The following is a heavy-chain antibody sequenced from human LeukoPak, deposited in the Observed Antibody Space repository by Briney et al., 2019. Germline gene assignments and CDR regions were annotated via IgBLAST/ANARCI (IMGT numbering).Heavy chain of an antibody. Sequence: GGSLRLSCAASGFTFSSYAMSWVRQAPGKGLEWVSAISGSGGSTYYADSVKGRFTISRDNSKNTLYLQMNSLRAEDTAVYYCAKGGRTTIFGVVITHFDYWGQRTLVTVSS. CDR2: ISGSGGST. D-gene: IGHD3-3*01. CDR1: GFTFSSYA. CDR3: AKGGRTTIFGVVITHFDY. J-gene: IGHJ4*02. V-gene: IGHV3-23*01.